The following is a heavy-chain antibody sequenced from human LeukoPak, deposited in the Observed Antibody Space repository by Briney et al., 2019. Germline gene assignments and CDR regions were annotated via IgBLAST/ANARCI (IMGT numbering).Heavy chain of an antibody. Sequence: GGSLRLSCAVSGFTFSDNWMSWVRQAPGKGLEWVANIKEDGSEKNYVDSVKGRFTISRDNPKNSLYLQMNSLRDEDTAVYYCAKYFRADRGNYYRSFDYWGQGTLVTVSS. D-gene: IGHD1-26*01. V-gene: IGHV3-7*05. J-gene: IGHJ4*02. CDR1: GFTFSDNW. CDR2: IKEDGSEK. CDR3: AKYFRADRGNYYRSFDY.